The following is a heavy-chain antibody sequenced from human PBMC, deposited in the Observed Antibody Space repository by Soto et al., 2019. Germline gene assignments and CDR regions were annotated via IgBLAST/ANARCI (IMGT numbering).Heavy chain of an antibody. V-gene: IGHV4-34*01. J-gene: IGHJ4*02. CDR2: INHSGST. CDR1: GGSLSGNY. D-gene: IGHD3-10*01. CDR3: ARARADYYGSENYYKGGFYYFDH. Sequence: QVLLQQWGAGLLKPSETLSLTCAVYGGSLSGNYWTWIRQPPGKGLEWIGNINHSGSTIYNPSLKSRVTRSVGXSXNXXFLELSSVTAADTAVYYCARARADYYGSENYYKGGFYYFDHWGQGTLVTVSS.